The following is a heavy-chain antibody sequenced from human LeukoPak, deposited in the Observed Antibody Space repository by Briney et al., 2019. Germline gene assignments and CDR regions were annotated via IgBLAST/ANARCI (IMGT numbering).Heavy chain of an antibody. V-gene: IGHV4-39*01. CDR1: GGSISSSGYY. CDR2: FYYTGST. D-gene: IGHD5-12*01. CDR3: ARHSRSGYGDYECAFDI. J-gene: IGHJ3*02. Sequence: PSETLSLTCIVSGGSISSSGYYWDWIRQPPGKGLEWIGNFYYTGSTYYNPSLKSRITISVDTSKNQFSLKLRSVTAADTAVYYCARHSRSGYGDYECAFDIWGQGTMVTVSS.